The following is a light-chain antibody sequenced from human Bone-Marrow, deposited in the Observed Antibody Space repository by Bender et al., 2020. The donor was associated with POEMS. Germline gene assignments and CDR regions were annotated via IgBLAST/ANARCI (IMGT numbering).Light chain of an antibody. CDR2: QDN. CDR3: QAWDSSTVV. V-gene: IGLV3-1*01. Sequence: SYDLTQPPSVSVSPGQTASITCSGDKLEDKYVSWYQQKPGQSPVLIVYQDNKRPAGIPERFSGSNSGDTATLTISETQALDEGDYYCQAWDSSTVVFGGGTKLTVL. J-gene: IGLJ2*01. CDR1: KLEDKY.